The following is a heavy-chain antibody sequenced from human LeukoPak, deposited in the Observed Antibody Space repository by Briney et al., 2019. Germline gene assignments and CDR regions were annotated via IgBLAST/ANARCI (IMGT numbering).Heavy chain of an antibody. V-gene: IGHV4-38-2*02. CDR2: IYHSGST. D-gene: IGHD6-6*01. J-gene: IGHJ3*02. CDR3: ARVAARLDAFGI. CDR1: GYSISSGYY. Sequence: SETLSLTCTVSGYSISSGYYWGWIRQPPGKGLEWIGSIYHSGSTYYNPSLKSRVTISVDTSKNQFSLKLSSVTAADTAVYYCARVAARLDAFGIWGQGTMVTVSS.